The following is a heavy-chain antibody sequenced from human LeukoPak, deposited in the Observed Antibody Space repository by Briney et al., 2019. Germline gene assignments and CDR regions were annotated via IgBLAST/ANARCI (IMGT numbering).Heavy chain of an antibody. J-gene: IGHJ4*02. D-gene: IGHD1-26*01. CDR2: IYYSGST. Sequence: SETLSLTCTVSGASITSYYWSWIRQPPGKGLEWIGYIYYSGSTTYKPSLKSRVTISVDTSKNQFSLKLSSVTAADTAVYYCARLSIVGATNFEYWGQGTLVTVSS. CDR1: GASITSYY. V-gene: IGHV4-59*08. CDR3: ARLSIVGATNFEY.